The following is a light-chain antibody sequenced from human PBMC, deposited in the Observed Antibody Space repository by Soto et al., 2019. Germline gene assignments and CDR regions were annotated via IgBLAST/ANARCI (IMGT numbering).Light chain of an antibody. CDR2: DVS. Sequence: EIVLTQSTATLSLSPGGRATLSCRASQTVSINLAWYQQKPGQAPRLLIYDVSNRATGIPARFSGSGSGTDFTLTISSLEPEDFAVYYCHQHHDWPLTFGGGTKVDIK. CDR3: HQHHDWPLT. J-gene: IGKJ4*01. CDR1: QTVSIN. V-gene: IGKV3-11*01.